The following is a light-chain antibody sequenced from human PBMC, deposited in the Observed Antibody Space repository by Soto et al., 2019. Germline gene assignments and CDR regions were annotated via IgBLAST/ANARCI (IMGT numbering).Light chain of an antibody. CDR2: GVS. J-gene: IGLJ2*01. CDR1: RNDVGNYDY. CDR3: SSYTSSSTLV. Sequence: QSVLTQPASVSGSPGQSITISCTGTRNDVGNYDYVSWYQQHPGKAPKVVIYGVSYRPSGVSNRFAGSKSGNTASLTIFGLRAEDEAVYYCSSYTSSSTLVFGGGTKVTVL. V-gene: IGLV2-14*01.